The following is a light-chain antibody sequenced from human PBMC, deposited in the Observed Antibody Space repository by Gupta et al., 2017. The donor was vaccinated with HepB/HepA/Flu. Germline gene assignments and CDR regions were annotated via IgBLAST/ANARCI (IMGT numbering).Light chain of an antibody. Sequence: QSALTQPASVSGTPGQWILISCTGTSSDVGGYIYVSWYQQHPGKAPKLMIYDVSNRPSGVSDRFSGSKSGNTASLTIAGLQVEDEADYYCSSYTSSKSWVFGGGTKLTVL. V-gene: IGLV2-14*01. J-gene: IGLJ3*02. CDR3: SSYTSSKSWV. CDR2: DVS. CDR1: SSDVGGYIY.